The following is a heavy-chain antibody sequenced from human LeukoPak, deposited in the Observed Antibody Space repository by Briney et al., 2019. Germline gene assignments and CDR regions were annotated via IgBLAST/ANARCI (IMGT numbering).Heavy chain of an antibody. Sequence: GGSLRLSCAASGFTFSSYSMNWVRQAPGRGLEWLSSISSSSTYIYYADSVKGRFTISRDNAKNSLYLQIHSLRAEDTAMYFCATDYGYYFDYWGQGTLVAVSS. CDR1: GFTFSSYS. D-gene: IGHD4-17*01. CDR2: ISSSSTYI. CDR3: ATDYGYYFDY. J-gene: IGHJ4*02. V-gene: IGHV3-21*01.